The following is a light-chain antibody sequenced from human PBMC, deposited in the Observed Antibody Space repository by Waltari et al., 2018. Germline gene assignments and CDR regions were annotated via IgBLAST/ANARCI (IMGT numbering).Light chain of an antibody. J-gene: IGKJ2*01. Sequence: VLPQSPGTLSLSPGERATLSCRASQSLTKRYLAWYQQKPGQAPRLLIYGASSRAAGIPDRFSGSGSGTDFTLTISRLEPDDFAVYYCQQYGSSVMYTFGQGTKLEIK. V-gene: IGKV3-20*01. CDR2: GAS. CDR1: QSLTKRY. CDR3: QQYGSSVMYT.